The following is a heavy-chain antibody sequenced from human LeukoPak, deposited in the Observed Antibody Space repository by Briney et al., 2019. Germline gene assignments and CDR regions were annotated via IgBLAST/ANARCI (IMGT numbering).Heavy chain of an antibody. CDR3: ARDPYSYGYGAYYFDY. D-gene: IGHD5-18*01. CDR2: ISSSSSYT. Sequence: GGSLRLSCAASGFTFSSYSMSWIRQAPGKGLEWVSYISSSSSYTNYADSVKGRFTISRDNAKNSLYLQMNSLRAEDTAVYYCARDPYSYGYGAYYFDYWGQGTLVTVSS. V-gene: IGHV3-11*05. J-gene: IGHJ4*02. CDR1: GFTFSSYS.